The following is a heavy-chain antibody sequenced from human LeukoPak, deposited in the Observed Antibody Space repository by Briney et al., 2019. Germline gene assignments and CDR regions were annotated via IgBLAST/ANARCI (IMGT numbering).Heavy chain of an antibody. CDR3: ASQVEGPIFADAFDI. CDR1: GGSISSSSYY. CDR2: IYYSGST. Sequence: SETLSLTCTVSGGSISSSSYYWGWIRQPPGKGLEWIGSIYYSGSTYYNPSLKSRVTISVDTSKNQFSLKLSSVTAADTAVYYCASQVEGPIFADAFDIWGQGTMVTVSS. J-gene: IGHJ3*02. V-gene: IGHV4-39*07.